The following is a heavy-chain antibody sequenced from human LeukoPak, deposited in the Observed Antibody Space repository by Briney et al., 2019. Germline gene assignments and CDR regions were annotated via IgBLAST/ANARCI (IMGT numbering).Heavy chain of an antibody. Sequence: GGPLRLSCAASGFTFSTYAMSWVRQAPGKGMKWVSAIRSSGDNTYYTDSVKGRFTISRDISKNTLYLQMNSLGVDDTAVYYCAKGTYGGNPGRYFDYWGQGTLVTVSS. J-gene: IGHJ4*02. D-gene: IGHD4-23*01. CDR2: IRSSGDNT. V-gene: IGHV3-23*01. CDR1: GFTFSTYA. CDR3: AKGTYGGNPGRYFDY.